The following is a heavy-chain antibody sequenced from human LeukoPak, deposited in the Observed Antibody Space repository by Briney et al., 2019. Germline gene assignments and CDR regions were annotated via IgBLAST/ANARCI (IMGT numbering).Heavy chain of an antibody. D-gene: IGHD3-9*01. J-gene: IGHJ3*02. CDR2: IYPGDSDT. CDR3: ARQTYDILTGYGIRDDAFDI. CDR1: GYSFTSYW. V-gene: IGHV5-51*01. Sequence: GESLKISCKGSGYSFTSYWIGWVRQMPGKGLEWMGIIYPGDSDTRYSPSFQGQVTISADKSINTAYLQWSSLKASDTAMYYCARQTYDILTGYGIRDDAFDIWGQGTMVTVSS.